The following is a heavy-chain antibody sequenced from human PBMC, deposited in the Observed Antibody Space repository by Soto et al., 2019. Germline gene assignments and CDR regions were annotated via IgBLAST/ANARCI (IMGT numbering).Heavy chain of an antibody. Sequence: GVSVKVSCKASGYTFTSYGISWVRQAPGQGLEWMGWISAYNGNTNYAQKLQGRVTMTTDTSTSTAYMELRSLRSDDTAVYYCARDPNLYYDFWSGYHHGAFDIWGQGTMVTVSS. J-gene: IGHJ3*02. V-gene: IGHV1-18*01. D-gene: IGHD3-3*01. CDR2: ISAYNGNT. CDR1: GYTFTSYG. CDR3: ARDPNLYYDFWSGYHHGAFDI.